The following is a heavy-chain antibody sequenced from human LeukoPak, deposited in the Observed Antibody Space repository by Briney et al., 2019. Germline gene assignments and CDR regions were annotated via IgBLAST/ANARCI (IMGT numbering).Heavy chain of an antibody. Sequence: PGGSLRLSCAASGFTFSSYGMHWVRQAPGKGLEWVAVISYDGSNKYYADSVKGRFTISRDNSKNTLYLQMNNLRPEDTAVYYCAKREAVTVTAEWDYLDYWGQGTLVTVSS. CDR2: ISYDGSNK. V-gene: IGHV3-30*18. J-gene: IGHJ4*02. D-gene: IGHD6-19*01. CDR1: GFTFSSYG. CDR3: AKREAVTVTAEWDYLDY.